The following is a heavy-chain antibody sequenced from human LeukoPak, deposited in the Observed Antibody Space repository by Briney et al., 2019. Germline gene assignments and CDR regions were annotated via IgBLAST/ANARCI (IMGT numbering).Heavy chain of an antibody. CDR2: IWYDGSNK. J-gene: IGHJ4*02. D-gene: IGHD2-2*01. CDR3: ARARGPYCSSTSCSPCGY. Sequence: PGGSLRLSCAASGFTFSSYGMHWVRQAPGKGREWVAVIWYDGSNKYYADSVKGRFTISRDNSTNTLYLQMNSLRAEDTAVYYCARARGPYCSSTSCSPCGYWGQGTLVTVSS. CDR1: GFTFSSYG. V-gene: IGHV3-33*01.